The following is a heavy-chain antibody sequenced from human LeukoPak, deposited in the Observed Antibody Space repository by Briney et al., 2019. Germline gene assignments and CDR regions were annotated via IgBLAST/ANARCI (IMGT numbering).Heavy chain of an antibody. CDR3: AKAIGILRGITH. CDR2: ISSSSSTI. D-gene: IGHD3-10*01. Sequence: GGSLRLSCAASGFTFSSYSINWVRQAPGKGLEWVSYISSSSSTIYYADSVKGRFTISRDNSKNTLYLQMNSLRAEDTAVYYCAKAIGILRGITHWGQGTLVTVSS. J-gene: IGHJ4*02. V-gene: IGHV3-48*01. CDR1: GFTFSSYS.